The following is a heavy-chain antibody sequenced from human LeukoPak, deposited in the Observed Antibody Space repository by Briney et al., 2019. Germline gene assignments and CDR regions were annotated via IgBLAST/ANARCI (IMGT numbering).Heavy chain of an antibody. CDR1: GGTFSSYA. CDR2: IIPIFGTA. CDR3: ARAYQHLGELSLPDY. J-gene: IGHJ4*02. D-gene: IGHD3-16*02. Sequence: GASVKVSCKASGGTFSSYAISWVRQAPGQGLEWMGGIIPIFGTANYAQKFQGRVTITADKSTSTAYMELSSLRSEDTAVYYCARAYQHLGELSLPDYWGQGTLVTVSS. V-gene: IGHV1-69*06.